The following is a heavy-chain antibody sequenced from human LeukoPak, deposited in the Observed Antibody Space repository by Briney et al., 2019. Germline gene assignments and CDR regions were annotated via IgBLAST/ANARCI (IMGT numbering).Heavy chain of an antibody. CDR3: ARGYGSGSYYNPFDY. J-gene: IGHJ4*02. CDR1: GLTFSSYS. V-gene: IGHV3-53*01. CDR2: IYSGDNP. D-gene: IGHD3-10*01. Sequence: GGSLRLSCAASGLTFSSYSMNWVRQAPGKGLEWVSVIYSGDNPYYADSVKGRLTISRDKSKNTLYLQMNSLRAEDTAVYYCARGYGSGSYYNPFDYWGQGTLVTVSS.